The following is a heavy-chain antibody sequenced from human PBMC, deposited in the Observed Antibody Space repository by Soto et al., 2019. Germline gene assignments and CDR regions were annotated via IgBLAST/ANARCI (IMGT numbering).Heavy chain of an antibody. J-gene: IGHJ4*02. V-gene: IGHV1-3*01. CDR3: ARVLLGSGTYYNTFDY. Sequence: ASVKVSCKASGYTLTTYAMHWVRQAPGQTLEWMGWINAGNGNPKYSQKFQGRVTITRDTSASTAYMELSSLSSEDTAVYYCARVLLGSGTYYNTFDYWGQGTLVTVSS. CDR1: GYTLTTYA. CDR2: INAGNGNP. D-gene: IGHD3-10*01.